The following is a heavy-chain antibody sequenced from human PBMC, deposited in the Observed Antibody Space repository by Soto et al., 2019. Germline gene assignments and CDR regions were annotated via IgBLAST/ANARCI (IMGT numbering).Heavy chain of an antibody. V-gene: IGHV1-3*01. Sequence: QVQLVQSGAAVKKPGASVKVSCKASGYTFTSYAIHWVRQAPGQRLEWMGWINAGNGNTKYSQNFKGRVTITRDTSASTAYMELSSLRSEDTAVYYCARDLGVGAASDYWGQGTLVTVSS. CDR2: INAGNGNT. D-gene: IGHD1-26*01. CDR3: ARDLGVGAASDY. CDR1: GYTFTSYA. J-gene: IGHJ4*02.